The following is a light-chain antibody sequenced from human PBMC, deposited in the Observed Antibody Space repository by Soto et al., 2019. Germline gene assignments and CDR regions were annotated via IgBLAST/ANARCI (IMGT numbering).Light chain of an antibody. CDR3: SSYTSSSTRVL. V-gene: IGLV2-14*01. Sequence: QSALTQPASVSGSPGQSITISCTGTSSDVGAYKYVSWYHQHPGKAPKLLIYEVSTRPSGVSYRFSASKSGNTASLTISGLQAEDEADYYCSSYTSSSTRVLFGGGTKLTVL. CDR1: SSDVGAYKY. J-gene: IGLJ2*01. CDR2: EVS.